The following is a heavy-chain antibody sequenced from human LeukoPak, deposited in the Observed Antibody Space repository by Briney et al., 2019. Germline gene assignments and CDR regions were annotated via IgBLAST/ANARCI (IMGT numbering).Heavy chain of an antibody. J-gene: IGHJ2*01. Sequence: GGSLRLSCAASGFTFSGSAMHWVRQASGKGLEWVGRIKTKANSYATAYAASVKGRFTISRDDSKNTAYLQMNSLETEDTAVYYCTRPQSYWYFDLWGRGTLVTVSS. CDR3: TRPQSYWYFDL. CDR1: GFTFSGSA. V-gene: IGHV3-73*01. CDR2: IKTKANSYAT.